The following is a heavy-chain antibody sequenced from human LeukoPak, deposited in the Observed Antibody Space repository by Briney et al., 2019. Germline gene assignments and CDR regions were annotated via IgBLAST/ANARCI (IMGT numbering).Heavy chain of an antibody. CDR1: GFTFSSYG. D-gene: IGHD3-22*01. Sequence: GGSLRLSCAASGFTFSSYGMHWVRQAPGKGLEWVAVISYDGSNKYYADSVKGRFTISRDNSKNTLYLQMNSLRVEDTAVYYCAKDITMIVVVPAIFHYGMDVWGQGTTVTVSS. V-gene: IGHV3-30*18. CDR2: ISYDGSNK. CDR3: AKDITMIVVVPAIFHYGMDV. J-gene: IGHJ6*02.